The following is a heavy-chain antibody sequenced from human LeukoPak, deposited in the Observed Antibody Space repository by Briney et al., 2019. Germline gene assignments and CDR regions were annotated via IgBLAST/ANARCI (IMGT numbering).Heavy chain of an antibody. CDR1: GFTFSSSG. V-gene: IGHV3-30*18. Sequence: GRSLRLSCAASGFTFSSSGMHWVRQAPGKGLEWVAIILYDGSKKYYGDSVKGRFTISRDNSKNTVYLQMDSLRAEDTAVYYCAKDRWATGTTLDYRGQGTLVTVSS. CDR3: AKDRWATGTTLDY. CDR2: ILYDGSKK. J-gene: IGHJ4*02. D-gene: IGHD1-1*01.